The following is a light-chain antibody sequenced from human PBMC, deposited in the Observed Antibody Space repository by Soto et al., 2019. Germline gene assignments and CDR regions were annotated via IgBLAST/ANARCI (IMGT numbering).Light chain of an antibody. CDR1: QGISNW. V-gene: IGKV1-12*01. CDR2: AAS. J-gene: IGKJ3*01. Sequence: DIPMTQSPSSVSASVGDRDTITCRASQGISNWLAWYQQKPGKAPSLLIHAASSLQSGVPSRFSGSGYGTDFTLTISSLQPEDFAPYFCQQANSLPVTFGPGTKVDIK. CDR3: QQANSLPVT.